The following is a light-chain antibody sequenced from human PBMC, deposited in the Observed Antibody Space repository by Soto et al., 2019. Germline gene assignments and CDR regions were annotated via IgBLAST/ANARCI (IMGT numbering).Light chain of an antibody. J-gene: IGLJ2*01. V-gene: IGLV3-21*02. CDR3: QVWDTSGDPVV. Sequence: SYELTQPPSVSVAPGQTATIPCGGNNIGSKSVHWYQRKPGQAPILVIYDDSDRPSGIPERFSGSTSADTATLTISRVEAGDEADYFCQVWDTSGDPVVFGGGTKLTVL. CDR2: DDS. CDR1: NIGSKS.